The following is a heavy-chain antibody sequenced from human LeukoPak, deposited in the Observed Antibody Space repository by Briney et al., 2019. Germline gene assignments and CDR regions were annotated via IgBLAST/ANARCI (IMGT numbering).Heavy chain of an antibody. CDR1: GFTFSSYG. CDR3: ARAGIVATIAAFDI. CDR2: IWYDGSNK. J-gene: IGHJ3*02. Sequence: PGGSLRLSCAASGFTFSSYGMHWVRQAPGKGLEWVAVIWYDGSNKYYADSVKGRFTISRDNSKNTLYLQMNSLRAEDTAVYYCARAGIVATIAAFDIWGQGTMVTVSS. V-gene: IGHV3-33*01. D-gene: IGHD5-12*01.